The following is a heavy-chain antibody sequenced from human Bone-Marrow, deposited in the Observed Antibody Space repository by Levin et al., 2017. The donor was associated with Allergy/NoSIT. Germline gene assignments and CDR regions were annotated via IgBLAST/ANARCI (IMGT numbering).Heavy chain of an antibody. CDR3: ARVEYHDSSAYCGS. D-gene: IGHD3-22*01. J-gene: IGHJ5*02. CDR2: VSGHNGNT. CDR1: GYIFNLYG. V-gene: IGHV1-18*01. Sequence: PGESLKISCKASGYIFNLYGIAWVRQAPGQGLEWMGWVSGHNGNTDYAQKFDGRVTLTTDTSTSTIYMELRGLRSDDTAVYYCARVEYHDSSAYCGSWGQGTPLVVSS.